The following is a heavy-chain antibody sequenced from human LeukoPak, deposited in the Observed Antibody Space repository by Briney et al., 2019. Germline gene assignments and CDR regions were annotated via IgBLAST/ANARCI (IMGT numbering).Heavy chain of an antibody. CDR2: ICYSGST. D-gene: IGHD5-24*01. CDR1: GGSISSYY. V-gene: IGHV4-59*01. Sequence: PSETLSLTCTVSGGSISSYYWSWIRQPPGKGLEWIGYICYSGSTNYNPSLKSRVTISVDTSKNQFSLELSSVTAADTAVYYCARQLNYIGFDYWGQGTLVTVSS. J-gene: IGHJ4*02. CDR3: ARQLNYIGFDY.